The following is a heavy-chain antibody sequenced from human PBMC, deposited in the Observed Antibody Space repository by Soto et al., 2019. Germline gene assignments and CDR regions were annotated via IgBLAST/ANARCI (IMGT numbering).Heavy chain of an antibody. CDR3: ARDFSPLVETSVPFDY. D-gene: IGHD2-21*02. J-gene: IGHJ4*02. CDR2: ISGSSNTV. CDR1: GFPFRSYS. V-gene: IGHV3-48*01. Sequence: PGGSLRLSCAASGFPFRSYSMNWVRQAPGRGLEWISYISGSSNTVYYADSVKGRFTISRDNANNSLYLQMNSLRAEDTAVYYCARDFSPLVETSVPFDYWGQGTLVTVSS.